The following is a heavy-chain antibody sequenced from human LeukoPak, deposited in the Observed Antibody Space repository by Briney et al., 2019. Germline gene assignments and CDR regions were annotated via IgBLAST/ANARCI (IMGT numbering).Heavy chain of an antibody. Sequence: PGGSLRLSCAASGFTFSNAWMSWVRQAPGKGLEWVGRIKSKTDGGTTDYAAPVKGRFTISRDDSKNTLYLQMNSLKTEDTAVYYCTTEPSYDYVWGSYRHPSDYWGQGTLVTVSS. V-gene: IGHV3-15*01. D-gene: IGHD3-16*02. CDR2: IKSKTDGGTT. CDR1: GFTFSNAW. CDR3: TTEPSYDYVWGSYRHPSDY. J-gene: IGHJ4*02.